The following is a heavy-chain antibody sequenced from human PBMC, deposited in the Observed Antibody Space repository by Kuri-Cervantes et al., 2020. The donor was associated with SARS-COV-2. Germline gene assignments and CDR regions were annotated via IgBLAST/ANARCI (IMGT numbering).Heavy chain of an antibody. J-gene: IGHJ6*02. CDR3: ARVPSDSRRSYYYGMDV. V-gene: IGHV4-59*01. Sequence: SETLSLTCAVSGGSISSYYWSWIRQPPGKGLEWIGYIYYSGSTNYNPSLKSRVTISVDTSKNQFSLKLSSVTAADTAVYYCARVPSDSRRSYYYGMDVWGQGTTVTVSS. CDR1: GGSISSYY. D-gene: IGHD6-13*01. CDR2: IYYSGST.